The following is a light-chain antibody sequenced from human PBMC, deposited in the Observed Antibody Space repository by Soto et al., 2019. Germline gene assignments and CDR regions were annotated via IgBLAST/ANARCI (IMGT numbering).Light chain of an antibody. J-gene: IGKJ1*01. CDR1: QSMTSSF. Sequence: ELVLTQSPGILSLSPGERASLSCGARQSMTSSFLPWYQQKPGQTPRLLICGASSSATGIPDRFSSTGSETDFTLTINSLEPEDFAVYYGQQYNNWWTFGQGTKVDIK. CDR3: QQYNNWWT. CDR2: GAS. V-gene: IGKV3-20*01.